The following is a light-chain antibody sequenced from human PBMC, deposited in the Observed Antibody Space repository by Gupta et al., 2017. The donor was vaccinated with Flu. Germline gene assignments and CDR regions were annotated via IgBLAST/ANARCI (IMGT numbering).Light chain of an antibody. CDR1: QSVSSN. Sequence: GERATLSCRASQSVSSNLAWYQQKPGQAPRRLMYGASTRATGIPARFSVSGSGTEFTLTIRSLQSEDFAVYFCQQYHNWPLTFGQGTKVEIK. J-gene: IGKJ1*01. CDR2: GAS. CDR3: QQYHNWPLT. V-gene: IGKV3-15*01.